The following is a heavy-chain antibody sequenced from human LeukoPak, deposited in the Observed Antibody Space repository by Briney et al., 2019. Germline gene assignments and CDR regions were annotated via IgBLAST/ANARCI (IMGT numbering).Heavy chain of an antibody. V-gene: IGHV3-7*01. Sequence: GGSLRLSCAATGFSFRSYWMNWVRQAPGEGLEWLAIIKQDGSEKHYKGSVEGRFTISRDNAKNSLHLQMNSLRAEDTAVYYCAGGSGYLITSWGQGTLVTVSS. CDR2: IKQDGSEK. J-gene: IGHJ5*02. CDR3: AGGSGYLITS. D-gene: IGHD3-9*01. CDR1: GFSFRSYW.